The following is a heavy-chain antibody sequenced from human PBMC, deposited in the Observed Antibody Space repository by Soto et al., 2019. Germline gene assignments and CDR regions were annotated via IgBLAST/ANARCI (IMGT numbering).Heavy chain of an antibody. CDR2: INPSEGST. J-gene: IGHJ6*02. Sequence: ASVKVACRASGCSFPSYGIGWVRQATGQGLEWMGIINPSEGSTNYARKFQDRVTMTRDTSTNTVYMELSALRSQDTAVYYCARERAVVPAAMVVLVYYYYGMDVWGQGTTVTSP. V-gene: IGHV1-46*01. CDR3: ARERAVVPAAMVVLVYYYYGMDV. CDR1: GCSFPSYG. D-gene: IGHD2-2*01.